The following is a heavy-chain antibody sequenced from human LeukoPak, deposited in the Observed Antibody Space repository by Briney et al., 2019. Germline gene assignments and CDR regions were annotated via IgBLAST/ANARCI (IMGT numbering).Heavy chain of an antibody. CDR2: FNPSGGST. CDR1: GYTFTIYY. CDR3: ARTRERRNIFDY. J-gene: IGHJ4*02. D-gene: IGHD1/OR15-1a*01. V-gene: IGHV1-46*01. Sequence: GASVKVSCKAPGYTFTIYYIHWVRQAPGQGREGMGIFNPSGGSTSYAQKFQGRVTMTMDTSTSTVYMELRSLRSEDTAVYHCARTRERRNIFDYWGQGTLVTVSS.